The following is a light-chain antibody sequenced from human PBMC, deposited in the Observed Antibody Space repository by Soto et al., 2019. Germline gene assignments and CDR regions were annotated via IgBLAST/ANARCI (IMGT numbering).Light chain of an antibody. CDR3: GTWDGSRNWV. J-gene: IGLJ3*02. CDR1: SSNIGNNY. V-gene: IGLV1-51*01. Sequence: QSLLTQPPSVSAAPGQRVTISCSGSSSNIGNNYVSWYQQFPDTAPKLLIYDNIKRPSGIPDRFSGSKSGTSATLVITGLQTGDEADYYCGTWDGSRNWVFGGGTKVTVL. CDR2: DNI.